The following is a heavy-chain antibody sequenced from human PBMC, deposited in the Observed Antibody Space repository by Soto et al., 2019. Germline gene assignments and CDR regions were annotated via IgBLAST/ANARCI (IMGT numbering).Heavy chain of an antibody. CDR2: ISAYNGNT. V-gene: IGHV1-18*01. CDR1: GYTFTSYG. Sequence: QVQLVQSGAEVKKPGASVKVSCKASGYTFTSYGISWVRQAPGQGLEWMGWISAYNGNTNYAQKLQGRVTMTTDTSTSTAYMELRSLRSDDTAVYYCARDIGSYDILTCYFIRVDYWGQGTLVTVSS. J-gene: IGHJ4*02. D-gene: IGHD3-9*01. CDR3: ARDIGSYDILTCYFIRVDY.